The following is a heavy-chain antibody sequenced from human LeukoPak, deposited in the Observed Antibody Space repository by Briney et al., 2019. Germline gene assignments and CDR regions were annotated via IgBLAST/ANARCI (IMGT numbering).Heavy chain of an antibody. CDR3: AREKIGSGYDQDLDY. CDR1: GGTFSSYA. V-gene: IGHV1-69*13. J-gene: IGHJ4*02. Sequence: GASVKVSCKASGGTFSSYAISWVRQAPGQGLEWMGGIIPIFGTANYAQKFQCRVTITADESTSTAYMELSSLRSEDTAVYYCAREKIGSGYDQDLDYWGQGTMVTVSS. D-gene: IGHD5-12*01. CDR2: IIPIFGTA.